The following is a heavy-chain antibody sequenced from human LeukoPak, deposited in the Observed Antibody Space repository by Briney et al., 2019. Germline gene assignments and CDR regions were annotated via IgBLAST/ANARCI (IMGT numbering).Heavy chain of an antibody. Sequence: GGSLRLSCAASGFTFSSYAMRWVRQAPGKGLEWVAVISYDGSNKYYADSVKGRFTISRDNSKNTLYLQMNSLRAEDTAVYYCARGDGYSSSSDYWGQGTLVTVSS. CDR1: GFTFSSYA. J-gene: IGHJ4*02. CDR3: ARGDGYSSSSDY. D-gene: IGHD6-6*01. V-gene: IGHV3-30*01. CDR2: ISYDGSNK.